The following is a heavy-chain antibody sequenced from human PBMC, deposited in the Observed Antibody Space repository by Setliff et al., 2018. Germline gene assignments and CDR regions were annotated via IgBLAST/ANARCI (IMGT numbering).Heavy chain of an antibody. V-gene: IGHV3-21*01. Sequence: GGSLRLSCAASGFIFSSYSMNWVRQAPGKGLEWVSSISGSSSYIYYADSVKGRFTISRDNAKNSLYLQMNSLRAEDTAVYYCAKSHSSWPIFIDYWGQGTLVTVSS. CDR3: AKSHSSWPIFIDY. CDR1: GFIFSSYS. D-gene: IGHD6-13*01. CDR2: ISGSSSYI. J-gene: IGHJ4*02.